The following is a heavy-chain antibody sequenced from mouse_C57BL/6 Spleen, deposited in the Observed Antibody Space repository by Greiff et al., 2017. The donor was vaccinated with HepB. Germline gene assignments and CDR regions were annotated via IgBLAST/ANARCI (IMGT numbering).Heavy chain of an antibody. CDR2: IYPGNSDT. CDR3: TRDDDYDPFDY. Sequence: VQLQQSGTVLARPGASVKMSCKTSGYTFTSYWMPWVKQRPGQGLEWIGAIYPGNSDTSYNQKFKGKAKLTAVTSASTAYMELSRLTKEDSAVYYCTRDDDYDPFDYWGQGTTLTVSS. D-gene: IGHD2-4*01. CDR1: GYTFTSYW. V-gene: IGHV1-5*01. J-gene: IGHJ2*01.